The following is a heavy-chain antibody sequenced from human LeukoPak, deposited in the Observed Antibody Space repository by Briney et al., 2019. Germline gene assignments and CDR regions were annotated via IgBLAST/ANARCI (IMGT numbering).Heavy chain of an antibody. Sequence: GGSLRLSCAPSGFTFSNHEMTWVRQARGKGLVWGSYISSSGGTIYYADSVKGRFTISRDNAKNSLYLQMNNLRAEDTAVYYCARDRGLTLFYYGMDVWGQGTTVTVSS. CDR1: GFTFSNHE. CDR2: ISSSGGTI. CDR3: ARDRGLTLFYYGMDV. D-gene: IGHD2-21*01. J-gene: IGHJ6*02. V-gene: IGHV3-48*03.